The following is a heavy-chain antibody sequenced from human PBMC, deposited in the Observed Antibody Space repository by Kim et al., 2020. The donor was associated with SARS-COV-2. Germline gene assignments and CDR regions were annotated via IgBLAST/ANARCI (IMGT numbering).Heavy chain of an antibody. CDR2: ST. D-gene: IGHD5-12*01. J-gene: IGHJ5*02. Sequence: STYYNPSLKSRVTISVDTSKNQFSLKLSSVTAADTAVYYCARESGYDYPAWGQGTLVTVSS. V-gene: IGHV4-31*02. CDR3: ARESGYDYPA.